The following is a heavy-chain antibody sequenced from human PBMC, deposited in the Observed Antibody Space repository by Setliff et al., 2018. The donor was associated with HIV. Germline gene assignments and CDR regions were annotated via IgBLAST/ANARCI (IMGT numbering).Heavy chain of an antibody. V-gene: IGHV4-39*01. CDR2: RSHIGSN. D-gene: IGHD1-26*01. CDR1: GGSVTSQMHL. Sequence: SETLSLTCLVSGGSVTSQMHLWGWIRQPPGKGLEWIGSRSHIGSNYYNPSFKSRVTVSVDTSKNQIFLKLISMTAAETAVYYCARRSIVGVARGFYYYNLDVWGQGTTVTVSS. J-gene: IGHJ6*02. CDR3: ARRSIVGVARGFYYYNLDV.